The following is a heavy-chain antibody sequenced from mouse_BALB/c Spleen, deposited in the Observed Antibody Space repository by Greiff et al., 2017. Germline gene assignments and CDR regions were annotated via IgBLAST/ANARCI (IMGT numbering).Heavy chain of an antibody. D-gene: IGHD1-1*01. Sequence: QVQLQQPGAELVKPGAPVKLSCKASGYTFTSYWMNWVKQRPGRGLEWIGRIDPSDSETHYNQKFKDKATLTVDKSSSTAYIQLSSLTSEDSAVYYCARGNYYGSSFDYWGQGTTLTVSS. V-gene: IGHV1-69*02. J-gene: IGHJ2*01. CDR2: IDPSDSET. CDR3: ARGNYYGSSFDY. CDR1: GYTFTSYW.